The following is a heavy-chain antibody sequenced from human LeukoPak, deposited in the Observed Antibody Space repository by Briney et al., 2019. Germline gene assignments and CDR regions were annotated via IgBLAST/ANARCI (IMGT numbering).Heavy chain of an antibody. V-gene: IGHV3-23*01. J-gene: IGHJ3*02. D-gene: IGHD6-19*01. CDR3: AKELSVIWWLVNQDAFDI. Sequence: GGSLRLSCAASGFTFSSYAMSWVRQAPGKGLEWVSAISGSGGSTYYADSVKGRFTISRDNSKNTLYLQMNSLRAEDTAVYYCAKELSVIWWLVNQDAFDIWGQGTMVTVSS. CDR2: ISGSGGST. CDR1: GFTFSSYA.